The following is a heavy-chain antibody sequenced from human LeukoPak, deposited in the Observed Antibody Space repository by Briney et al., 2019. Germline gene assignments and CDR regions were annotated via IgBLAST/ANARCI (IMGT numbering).Heavy chain of an antibody. CDR2: LSGSGGST. V-gene: IGHV3-23*01. D-gene: IGHD3-16*01. CDR1: GFTFSSYA. CDR3: AKGYYDYVWGSYYFDY. J-gene: IGHJ4*02. Sequence: PGGSLRLSCAASGFTFSSYAMSWVRQAPGKGLEWVSDLSGSGGSTYYADSVKGRFTISRDNSRDTLYLQMNSLRAEDTAVYYCAKGYYDYVWGSYYFDYWGQGTLVTVSS.